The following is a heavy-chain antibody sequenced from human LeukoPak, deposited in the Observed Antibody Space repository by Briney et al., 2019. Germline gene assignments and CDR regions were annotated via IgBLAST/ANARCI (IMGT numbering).Heavy chain of an antibody. V-gene: IGHV3-30*02. Sequence: GGSLRLSCAASGFTFSSYGMHWVRQAPGKGLEWVAFIRYDGNNKYYADSVKGRFTISRDNSENTLYLQMNSLRVEDTAVYFCAKGREKYCTSTSCYHDYWSQGTLVTVSS. CDR2: IRYDGNNK. J-gene: IGHJ4*02. D-gene: IGHD2-2*01. CDR1: GFTFSSYG. CDR3: AKGREKYCTSTSCYHDY.